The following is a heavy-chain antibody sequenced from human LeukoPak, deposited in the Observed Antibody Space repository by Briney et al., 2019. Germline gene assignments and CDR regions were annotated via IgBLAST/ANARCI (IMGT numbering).Heavy chain of an antibody. J-gene: IGHJ4*02. V-gene: IGHV3-23*01. CDR1: GFTFSNYA. Sequence: GGSLRLSCVASGFTFSNYAMYWVRQAPGKGLEWVSAISGSGGSTYYADSVKGRFTISRGNSKNTLYLQMNSLRAEDTAVYFCAKVLRFPPQYWGQGTLVTVSS. D-gene: IGHD3-3*01. CDR3: AKVLRFPPQY. CDR2: ISGSGGST.